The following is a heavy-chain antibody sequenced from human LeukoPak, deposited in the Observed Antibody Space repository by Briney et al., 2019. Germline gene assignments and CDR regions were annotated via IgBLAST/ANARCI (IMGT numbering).Heavy chain of an antibody. V-gene: IGHV3-53*01. J-gene: IGHJ4*02. D-gene: IGHD4-17*01. CDR1: GFTVSSNY. CDR2: IYSGGST. CDR3: ASLNYGDYEDY. Sequence: GGSLRLSCAASGFTVSSNYMTWVRQAPGKGLEWVSVIYSGGSTYYADSVKGRFTVSRDNSKYTLYLQMDSLRAEDTAVYYCASLNYGDYEDYWGQGTLVSVSS.